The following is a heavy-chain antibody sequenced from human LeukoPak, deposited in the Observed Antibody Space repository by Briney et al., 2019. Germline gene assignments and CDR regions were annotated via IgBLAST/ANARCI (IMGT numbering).Heavy chain of an antibody. CDR1: GGSISNNNYY. CDR3: ARAVVRLRVSSWFDP. Sequence: SGTLSLTCTVSGGSISNNNYYWGWIRQPPGKGLEWIGEINHSGSTNYNPSLKSRVTISVDTSKNQFSLKLSSVTAADTAVYYCARAVVRLRVSSWFDPWGQGTLVTVSS. CDR2: INHSGST. V-gene: IGHV4-39*07. J-gene: IGHJ5*02. D-gene: IGHD2/OR15-2a*01.